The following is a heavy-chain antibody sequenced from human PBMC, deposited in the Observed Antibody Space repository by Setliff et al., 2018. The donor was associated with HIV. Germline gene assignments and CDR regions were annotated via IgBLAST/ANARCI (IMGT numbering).Heavy chain of an antibody. CDR1: GFTFSDYY. J-gene: IGHJ4*02. V-gene: IGHV3-11*04. D-gene: IGHD5-12*01. CDR2: ISSSGSTI. CDR3: ARSVDGYFDY. Sequence: PGGSLRLSCAASGFTFSDYYMSWIRQAPGKGLEWASYISSSGSTISYADSVKGRFTISRDNAGNSLYLQMNNLRAEDTALYFCARSVDGYFDYWGQGALVTVSS.